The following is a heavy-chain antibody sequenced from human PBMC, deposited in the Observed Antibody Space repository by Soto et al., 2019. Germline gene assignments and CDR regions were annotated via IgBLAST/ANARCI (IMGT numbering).Heavy chain of an antibody. CDR3: AKDQGYCSGGSCYYFDY. J-gene: IGHJ4*02. Sequence: QVQLVESGGGVVQPGRSLRLSCAASGFTFSSYGMHWVRQAPGKGLEWVAVISYDGSNKYYADSVKGRFTISSDNSKNTLYLQMNSLRAEDTAVYYCAKDQGYCSGGSCYYFDYWGQGTLVTVSS. D-gene: IGHD2-15*01. V-gene: IGHV3-30*18. CDR1: GFTFSSYG. CDR2: ISYDGSNK.